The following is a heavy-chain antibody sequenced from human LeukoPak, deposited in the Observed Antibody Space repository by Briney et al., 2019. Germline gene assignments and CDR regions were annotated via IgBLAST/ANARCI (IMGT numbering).Heavy chain of an antibody. CDR3: ARVSGYDWESFYDY. D-gene: IGHD5-12*01. Sequence: SETLSLTCAVYGGSLSGFYWSWIRQSPGKGLEWIGEINQSGSTNYNPSLKSRVTISVDTSKNQFSLKLSSVTAADTAVYYCARVSGYDWESFYDYWGQGTLVTVSS. CDR1: GGSLSGFY. V-gene: IGHV4-34*01. J-gene: IGHJ4*02. CDR2: INQSGST.